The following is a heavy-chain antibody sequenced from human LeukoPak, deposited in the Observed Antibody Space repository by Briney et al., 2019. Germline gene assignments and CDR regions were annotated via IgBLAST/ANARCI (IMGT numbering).Heavy chain of an antibody. Sequence: SETLSLTCAAYGGSFSGYYWSWIRQPPGKGLEWIGEINHSGSTNYNPSLKSRVTISVDTSKNQFSLKLSSVTAADTAVYYCARDGGVVAASIGILDYWGQGTLVTVSS. D-gene: IGHD2-15*01. V-gene: IGHV4-34*01. J-gene: IGHJ4*02. CDR1: GGSFSGYY. CDR2: INHSGST. CDR3: ARDGGVVAASIGILDY.